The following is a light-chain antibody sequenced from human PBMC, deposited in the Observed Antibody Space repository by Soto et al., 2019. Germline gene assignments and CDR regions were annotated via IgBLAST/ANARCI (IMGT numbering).Light chain of an antibody. CDR1: QTFSSH. Sequence: EIVLTQSPATLSLSPGERATLSCRASQTFSSHLAWYQQKPGQAPRLLIYDASKRATGIPARFSGRGSGTDFTLTISSLEPEDFAVYYCQQSGSSFYTFGQGTKLEIK. CDR2: DAS. CDR3: QQSGSSFYT. J-gene: IGKJ2*01. V-gene: IGKV3-11*01.